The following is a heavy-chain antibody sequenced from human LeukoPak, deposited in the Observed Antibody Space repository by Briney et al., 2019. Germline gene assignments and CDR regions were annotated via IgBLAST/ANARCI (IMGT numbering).Heavy chain of an antibody. CDR1: GGSISSGGYY. D-gene: IGHD3-16*02. CDR3: ARSSEDYVWGSYRYFDANRFDY. Sequence: PSQTLSLTCTVSGGSISSGGYYWSWIRQHQGKGLEWIGYIYYSGSTYYNPSLKSRVTVSVDTSKNQFSLKLSSVTAADTAVYYCARSSEDYVWGSYRYFDANRFDYWGQGTLVTVSS. J-gene: IGHJ4*02. CDR2: IYYSGST. V-gene: IGHV4-31*03.